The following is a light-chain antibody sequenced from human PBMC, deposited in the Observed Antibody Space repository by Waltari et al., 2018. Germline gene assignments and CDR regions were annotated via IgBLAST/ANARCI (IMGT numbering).Light chain of an antibody. V-gene: IGLV4-69*01. CDR2: VNSDGSH. Sequence: QLVLTQSPSASASLGASVKLTCTLSRGHSSNVIAWLQQRPEKGPRYLMKVNSDGSHSKGDEIPDRFSGSSSGAERYLTISNLQSEDEADYFCQTRGHGTWVFGGGTTLTVL. CDR1: RGHSSNV. CDR3: QTRGHGTWV. J-gene: IGLJ3*02.